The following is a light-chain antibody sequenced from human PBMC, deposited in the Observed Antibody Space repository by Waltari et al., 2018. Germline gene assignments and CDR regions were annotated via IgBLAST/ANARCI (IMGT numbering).Light chain of an antibody. CDR2: GAS. J-gene: IGKJ4*01. CDR1: HSVNSN. V-gene: IGKV3-15*01. Sequence: EIVMTQSPATLSVSPGERATLSCRARHSVNSNLAWYQQKPGQAPRLLIYGASTRATGIPARFSGSGSGTEFTLTIGSLQSEDFAVYYCQQHNNWPLTFGGGTKVEIK. CDR3: QQHNNWPLT.